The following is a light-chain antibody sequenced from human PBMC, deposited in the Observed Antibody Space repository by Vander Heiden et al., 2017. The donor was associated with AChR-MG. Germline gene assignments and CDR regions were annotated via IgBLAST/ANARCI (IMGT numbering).Light chain of an antibody. J-gene: IGKJ1*01. CDR3: HQYGSSPGT. Sequence: EIVLTQSPGTLSLSPGERATLPCRASQSVSSTYLAWYQQKPGQAPRLLIYDTSSRATGIPDRFSGRGSGTDFTLTISRLEPEDFAVYYCHQYGSSPGTFGQGTKVEIK. CDR2: DTS. V-gene: IGKV3-20*01. CDR1: QSVSSTY.